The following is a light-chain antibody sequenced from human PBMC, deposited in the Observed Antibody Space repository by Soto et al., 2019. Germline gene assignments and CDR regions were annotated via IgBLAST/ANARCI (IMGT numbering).Light chain of an antibody. Sequence: SYELTQPPSVSVYPGQTASITCSGDKLGDKYASWYQQKPGQSPVLVIYQNNKRASSRIPERFSGSNSGNTATLTISGTQPMDEADYYCQAWDSRSAVVFGGGTKLTVL. CDR2: QNN. V-gene: IGLV3-1*01. J-gene: IGLJ2*01. CDR1: KLGDKY. CDR3: QAWDSRSAVV.